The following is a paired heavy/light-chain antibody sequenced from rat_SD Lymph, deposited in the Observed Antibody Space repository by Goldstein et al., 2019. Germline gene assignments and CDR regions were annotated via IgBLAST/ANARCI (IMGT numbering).Light chain of an antibody. CDR1: ESVSTG. CDR2: GAS. CDR3: QQSWNDWT. Sequence: DTVLTQSPALAVSPGERVTISCRASESVSTGMHWYQQKPGQQPKLLIYGASNLESGVPARFSGSGSGTDFTLTIDPVEADDTATYFCQQSWNDWTFGGGTKLELK. V-gene: IGKV3S10*01. J-gene: IGKJ1*01.
Heavy chain of an antibody. V-gene: IGHV7-7*01. CDR3: ARSWAYYSGDYYYWYFDF. D-gene: IGHD1-1*01. Sequence: EVKLLESGGGLVQPGGSLRLSCAASGFTFTDFYMSWIRQPPGKAPEWLGVIRNKANGYTTEYNPSVKGRFTISRDNTQNILYLQMNTLRAKDTAIYYCARSWAYYSGDYYYWYFDFWGPGTMVTVSS. CDR2: IRNKANGYTT. J-gene: IGHJ1*01. CDR1: GFTFTDFY.